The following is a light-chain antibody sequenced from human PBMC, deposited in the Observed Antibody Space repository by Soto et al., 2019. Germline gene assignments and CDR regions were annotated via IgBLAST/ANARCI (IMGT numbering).Light chain of an antibody. J-gene: IGLJ2*01. CDR1: SGDVGTYNL. Sequence: QSVLTQPASVSGSPGQSSTISFTGTSGDVGTYNLVSWYQQHPGRAPILIIFEVYKRTSGVSNRLSGSKSGNTASLAISGLQADDEADYHCCSYAGRSNVVCGGGTKVTVL. CDR3: CSYAGRSNVV. V-gene: IGLV2-23*02. CDR2: EVY.